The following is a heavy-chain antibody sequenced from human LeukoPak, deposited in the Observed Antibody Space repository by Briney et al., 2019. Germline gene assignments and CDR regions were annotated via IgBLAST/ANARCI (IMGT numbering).Heavy chain of an antibody. CDR2: IYSGGST. Sequence: PGGSLRLSCAASGFTFSDYYMSWVRQAPGKGLEWVSVIYSGGSTYYADSVKGRFTISRDNSKNTLYLQMNSLRAEDTAVYYCAVGDTAMAFDYWGQGTLVTVSS. V-gene: IGHV3-66*01. D-gene: IGHD5-18*01. CDR3: AVGDTAMAFDY. J-gene: IGHJ4*02. CDR1: GFTFSDYY.